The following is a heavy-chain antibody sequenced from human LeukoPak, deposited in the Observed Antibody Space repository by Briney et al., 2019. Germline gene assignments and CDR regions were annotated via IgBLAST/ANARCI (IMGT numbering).Heavy chain of an antibody. Sequence: GGSLRLSCAASGFTFSSYAMNWVRQAPGKGLEWVSVIYSVGSTYYADSVKDRFTISRDNSKNTLYLQMNSLRAEDTAVYYCARDRAYWFDPWGQGTLVTVSS. J-gene: IGHJ5*02. V-gene: IGHV3-66*01. CDR1: GFTFSSYA. CDR2: IYSVGST. CDR3: ARDRAYWFDP.